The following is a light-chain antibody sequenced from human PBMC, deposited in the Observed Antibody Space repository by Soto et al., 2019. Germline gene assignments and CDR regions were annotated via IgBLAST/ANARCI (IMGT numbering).Light chain of an antibody. V-gene: IGLV1-47*01. Sequence: QSVLTQPPSASGTPGQSVTISCSGRSSNIGSNYIYWFQQLPGTAPKLLMYRSNQRPSGVPDRFSGSKSGTSASLAISGLRSEDEADYYCAAWDDSLSGPVFGTGTKLTVL. CDR3: AAWDDSLSGPV. CDR2: RSN. CDR1: SSNIGSNY. J-gene: IGLJ1*01.